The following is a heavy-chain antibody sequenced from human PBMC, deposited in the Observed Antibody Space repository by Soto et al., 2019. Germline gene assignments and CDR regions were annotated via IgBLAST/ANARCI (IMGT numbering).Heavy chain of an antibody. Sequence: PGGSLRLSCAASGFTFSSYGMHWVRQAPGKGLEWVAVIWYDGSNKYYADSVKGRFTISRDNSKNTLYLQMNSLRAEDTAVYYCARAGEFGPSSPYYYDSSGYQNWFDPWGQGTLVTVSS. CDR3: ARAGEFGPSSPYYYDSSGYQNWFDP. CDR2: IWYDGSNK. D-gene: IGHD3-22*01. V-gene: IGHV3-33*01. J-gene: IGHJ5*02. CDR1: GFTFSSYG.